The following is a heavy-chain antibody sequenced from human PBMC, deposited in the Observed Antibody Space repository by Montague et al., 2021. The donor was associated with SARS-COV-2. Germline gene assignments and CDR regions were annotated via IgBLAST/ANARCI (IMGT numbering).Heavy chain of an antibody. CDR3: ARAPVAHITIFGVVTSFDY. CDR1: GGSISSYY. V-gene: IGHV4-59*01. J-gene: IGHJ4*02. D-gene: IGHD3-3*01. Sequence: ETLSLTCTVSGGSISSYYWSWIRQPPGKGLEWIGYIYYSGSTNYNPSLKSRVTISVDTSKNQFSLKLSSVAAADTAVYYCARAPVAHITIFGVVTSFDYWGQGTLVTVSS. CDR2: IYYSGST.